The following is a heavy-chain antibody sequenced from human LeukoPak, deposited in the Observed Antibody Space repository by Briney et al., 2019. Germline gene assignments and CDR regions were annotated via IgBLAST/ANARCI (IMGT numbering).Heavy chain of an antibody. CDR2: IYYSGST. V-gene: IGHV4-59*01. CDR3: ARGGDYGDLRYFDY. J-gene: IGHJ4*02. D-gene: IGHD4-17*01. CDR1: GGSISSYY. Sequence: PSETLSLTCTVSGGSISSYYWSWIRQPPGKGLEWIGYIYYSGSTNYNPSLKSRVIMSVDTSKNQFSLKLNSVTAADTAVYYCARGGDYGDLRYFDYWGQGTLVTVSS.